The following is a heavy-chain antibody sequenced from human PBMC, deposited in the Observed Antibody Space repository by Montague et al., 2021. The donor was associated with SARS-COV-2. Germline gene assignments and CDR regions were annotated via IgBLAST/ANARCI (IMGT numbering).Heavy chain of an antibody. CDR2: IYWDDDK. V-gene: IGHV2-5*02. J-gene: IGHJ3*02. D-gene: IGHD3-3*01. CDR3: APRITIYACDI. CDR1: GFSLSTSGVG. Sequence: PALVKPTQTLTLTCTFSGFSLSTSGVGVGWIRQPPGKALEWLALIYWDDDKRYSPSLKSRLTITKYTSKNQLVLTMTNMDPVDTARYYCAPRITIYACDIWGQGTMVTVAS.